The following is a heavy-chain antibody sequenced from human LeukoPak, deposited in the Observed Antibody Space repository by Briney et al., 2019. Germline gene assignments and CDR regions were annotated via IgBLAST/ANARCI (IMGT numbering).Heavy chain of an antibody. V-gene: IGHV4-31*01. D-gene: IGHD2-2*03. CDR3: ARGLDSRKLGY. CDR2: IHPSGML. CDR1: GASFNSDDQY. J-gene: IGHJ4*02. Sequence: SQTLSLTCTVSGASFNSDDQYWNWIRHSPGKGLEWIGSIHPSGMLYNNPSLESQVTMSRDTSKNQFSLNLKCVTAADTAVYFCARGLDSRKLGYWGQGILVTVSS.